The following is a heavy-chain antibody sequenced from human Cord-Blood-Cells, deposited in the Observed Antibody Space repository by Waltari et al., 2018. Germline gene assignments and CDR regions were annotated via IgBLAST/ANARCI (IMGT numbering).Heavy chain of an antibody. CDR3: ASGSSYEGGALDI. CDR2: INQRGSN. Sequence: QVQLQQWGAGLLKPSETLSLTCAVYGGSFSGYYWSWIRPPPGKGLAWIGEINQRGSNNYNPSLKSRVTISVDTSKNQFSLKLGSVTAAATAVYYCASGSSYEGGALDIWGQGTMVTVSS. V-gene: IGHV4-34*01. J-gene: IGHJ3*02. D-gene: IGHD6-6*01. CDR1: GGSFSGYY.